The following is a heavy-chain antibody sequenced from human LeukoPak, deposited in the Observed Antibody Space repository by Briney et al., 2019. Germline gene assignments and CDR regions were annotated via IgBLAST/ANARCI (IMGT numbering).Heavy chain of an antibody. CDR2: IYYSGST. D-gene: IGHD3-22*01. J-gene: IGHJ4*02. Sequence: PSETLSLTCTVSGGSISSYYWSWIRQPPGKGLESIGYIYYSGSTNYNPSLKSRVTISVDTSKNQFSLKLSSVTAADTAVYYCARAGHDSSGYYEYFDYWGQGTLVTVSS. V-gene: IGHV4-59*01. CDR1: GGSISSYY. CDR3: ARAGHDSSGYYEYFDY.